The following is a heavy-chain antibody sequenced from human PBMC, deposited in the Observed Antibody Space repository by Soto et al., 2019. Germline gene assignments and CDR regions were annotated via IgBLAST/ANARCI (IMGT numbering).Heavy chain of an antibody. Sequence: TLSLTCSVSDGSISGRYSTWVRQPPGKGLEWIGWIYSSGTTNYNPSLKSRVTISVDTSKNQFSLKLNSVTAADTAIYYCARLRIHYFTDAWGKGTTVTVSS. D-gene: IGHD4-17*01. V-gene: IGHV4-59*08. CDR1: DGSISGRY. CDR2: IYSSGTT. J-gene: IGHJ6*03. CDR3: ARLRIHYFTDA.